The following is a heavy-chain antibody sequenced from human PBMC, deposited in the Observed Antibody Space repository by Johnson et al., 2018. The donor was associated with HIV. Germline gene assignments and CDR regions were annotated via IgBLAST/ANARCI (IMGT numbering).Heavy chain of an antibody. CDR3: GRDINYSNYVTDAFDI. J-gene: IGHJ3*02. CDR1: VFTFSSYG. CDR2: ISYDGSNK. D-gene: IGHD4-11*01. V-gene: IGHV3-30*19. Sequence: QVHLVESGGGVLQPGRSLRLSCAASVFTFSSYGMHWVRQAPGKGLAWVAVISYDGSNKYYADSVKGRFTISRDSSKNTLYLQMNSLRAEDTAVYYCGRDINYSNYVTDAFDIWGQGTVVTVSS.